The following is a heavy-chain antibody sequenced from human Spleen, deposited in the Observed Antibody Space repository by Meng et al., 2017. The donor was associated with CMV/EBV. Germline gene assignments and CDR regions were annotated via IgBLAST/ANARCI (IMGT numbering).Heavy chain of an antibody. Sequence: ASVKVSCKASGYIFTNYGVSWVRQAPGQGLEWMGWISAHNGKTNYGQKFQGRVTMTTDTSTSTAYMELRSLRSDDTAVYYWARDQYSGSYLGEFDYWGQGTLVTVSS. D-gene: IGHD1-26*01. J-gene: IGHJ4*02. CDR1: GYIFTNYG. CDR3: ARDQYSGSYLGEFDY. V-gene: IGHV1-18*01. CDR2: ISAHNGKT.